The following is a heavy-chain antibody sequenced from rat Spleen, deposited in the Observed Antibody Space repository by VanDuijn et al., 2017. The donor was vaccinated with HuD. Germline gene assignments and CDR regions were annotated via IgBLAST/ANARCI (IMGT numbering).Heavy chain of an antibody. J-gene: IGHJ4*01. CDR1: GFTFSNYY. Sequence: EVQLVDSGGGLVRPGRSMKLSCAASGFTFSNYYMAWVRQTPTKGLEWVASITTIGDNTYYRDSVKGRFTISRDNAKSTLYLQMDSLRSEDTATYYCTRLDGFYHYVMDAWGQGASVTVSS. CDR3: TRLDGFYHYVMDA. CDR2: ITTIGDNT. D-gene: IGHD1-12*03. V-gene: IGHV5-25*01.